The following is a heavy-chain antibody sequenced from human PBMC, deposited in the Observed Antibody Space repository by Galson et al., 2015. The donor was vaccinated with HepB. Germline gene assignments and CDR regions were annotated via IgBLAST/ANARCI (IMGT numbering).Heavy chain of an antibody. J-gene: IGHJ6*03. CDR3: ARDLARYCSSTSCYTGDYYYYYMDV. CDR1: GSTFSSYS. D-gene: IGHD2-2*02. CDR2: ISSSSSYI. Sequence: SLRLSCAASGSTFSSYSMNWVRQAPGKGLEWVSSISSSSSYIYYADSVKGRFTISRDNAKNSLYLQMNSLRAEDTAVYYCARDLARYCSSTSCYTGDYYYYYMDVWGKGTTVTVSS. V-gene: IGHV3-21*01.